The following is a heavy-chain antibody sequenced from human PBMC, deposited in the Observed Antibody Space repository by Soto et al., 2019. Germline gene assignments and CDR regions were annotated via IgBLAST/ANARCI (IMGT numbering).Heavy chain of an antibody. D-gene: IGHD3-22*01. V-gene: IGHV5-51*01. CDR3: ARGRAYEFYYYDSSGYPDY. J-gene: IGHJ4*02. Sequence: GESLKISCKGSGYSFTSYWIGWVRQMPGKGLEWMGIIYPGDSDTRYSPSFQGQVTISAAKSISTAYLQWSSLKASDTAMYYCARGRAYEFYYYDSSGYPDYWGQGTLVTVSS. CDR2: IYPGDSDT. CDR1: GYSFTSYW.